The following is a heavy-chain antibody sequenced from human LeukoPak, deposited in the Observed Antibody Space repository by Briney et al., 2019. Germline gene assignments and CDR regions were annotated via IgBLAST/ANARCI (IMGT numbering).Heavy chain of an antibody. CDR2: IRYDGSNK. V-gene: IGHV3-30*02. J-gene: IGHJ4*02. Sequence: SGGSLRLSCAASGFTFSSYGMHWVRQAPGKGLEWVAFIRYDGSNKYYADSVKGRFTISRDNSKNTLYLQMNSLRAEDTAVYYCARIKWELLRGIDYWGRGTLVTVSS. D-gene: IGHD1-26*01. CDR3: ARIKWELLRGIDY. CDR1: GFTFSSYG.